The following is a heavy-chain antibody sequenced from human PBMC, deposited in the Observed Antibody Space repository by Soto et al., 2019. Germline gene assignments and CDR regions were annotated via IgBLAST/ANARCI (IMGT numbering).Heavy chain of an antibody. CDR2: IFRSGNT. Sequence: QVQLQESGPGLVKPSGTLSLTCTVSGGSISTGNWWTWVRQSPEKGLEWIGEIFRSGNTYYNPSFKSRVTISVDNSNNQSALRLNSVTDADTAVYYCARIGTVSLDFWGPGTLVTVSS. V-gene: IGHV4-4*02. J-gene: IGHJ4*02. CDR1: GGSISTGNW. D-gene: IGHD4-17*01. CDR3: ARIGTVSLDF.